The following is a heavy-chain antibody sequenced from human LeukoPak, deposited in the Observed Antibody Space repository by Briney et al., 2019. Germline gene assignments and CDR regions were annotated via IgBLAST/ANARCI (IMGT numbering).Heavy chain of an antibody. D-gene: IGHD4-17*01. CDR2: IKQDGSEK. Sequence: GGSLRLSCAASGFTFSTYWMTWVRQAPGKGLEWVANIKQDGSEKYFVDSVKGRFTISRDNAKNSLYLQMNSLRAEDTAVYYCAGGDYGDYFYYFDYWGQGTLVTVSS. J-gene: IGHJ4*02. V-gene: IGHV3-7*04. CDR1: GFTFSTYW. CDR3: AGGDYGDYFYYFDY.